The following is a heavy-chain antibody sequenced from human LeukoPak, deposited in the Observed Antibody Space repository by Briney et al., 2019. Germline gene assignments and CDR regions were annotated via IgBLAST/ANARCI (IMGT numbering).Heavy chain of an antibody. CDR3: ARVRRRLGGSTYGMGV. CDR1: GYTFTSYG. J-gene: IGHJ6*01. V-gene: IGHV1-18*01. CDR2: ISAYNGNT. Sequence: ASVKVSCKASGYTFTSYGISWVRQAPGQGLEWMGWISAYNGNTTYALKLQGGVTITTDKSTSTAYMELRSLRSDDTAVYYCARVRRRLGGSTYGMGVCGQGATVTVSS. D-gene: IGHD1-26*01.